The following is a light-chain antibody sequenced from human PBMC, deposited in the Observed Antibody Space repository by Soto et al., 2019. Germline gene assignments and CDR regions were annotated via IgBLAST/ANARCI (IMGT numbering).Light chain of an antibody. Sequence: QAVVTQSPSASASLGTSVKFTCTLNSGHSDYAIAWHQQRPEKGPRFLMKLDSDGSHTKGAGIPDRFSGSSSGAERFLTISSLQSEDEADYYCQTWDSGIQVFGGGTKLTV. J-gene: IGLJ3*02. CDR3: QTWDSGIQV. CDR1: SGHSDYA. CDR2: LDSDGSH. V-gene: IGLV4-69*01.